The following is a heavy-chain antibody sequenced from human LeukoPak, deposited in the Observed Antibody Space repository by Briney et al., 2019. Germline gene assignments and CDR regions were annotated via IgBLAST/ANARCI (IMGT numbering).Heavy chain of an antibody. J-gene: IGHJ4*02. D-gene: IGHD3-10*01. CDR2: IKSKGDGEPT. V-gene: IGHV3-15*01. Sequence: PGGSLRLSCEASGFTFTNAWMNWVRQAPGKGLAWVGRIKSKGDGEPTDYAAPVKGRSTMSRDDSKATLYLQMIYLEAEDTAVYYCTTDLGLTMIRGVIVSWGQGALVTVSS. CDR3: TTDLGLTMIRGVIVS. CDR1: GFTFTNAW.